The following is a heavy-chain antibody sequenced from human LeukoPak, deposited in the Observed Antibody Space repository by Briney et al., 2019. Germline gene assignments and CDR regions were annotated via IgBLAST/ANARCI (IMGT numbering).Heavy chain of an antibody. J-gene: IGHJ3*02. CDR3: ARDARGGRGYYDSSGFDAFDI. CDR2: ISAYNGNT. Sequence: GASVKVSCKASGYTFTSYGISWVRQAPGQGLEWMGWISAYNGNTNYAQKLQGRVTMTTDTSTSTAYMELRSLRSDDTAVYYCARDARGGRGYYDSSGFDAFDIWGQGTMVTVSS. D-gene: IGHD3-22*01. CDR1: GYTFTSYG. V-gene: IGHV1-18*01.